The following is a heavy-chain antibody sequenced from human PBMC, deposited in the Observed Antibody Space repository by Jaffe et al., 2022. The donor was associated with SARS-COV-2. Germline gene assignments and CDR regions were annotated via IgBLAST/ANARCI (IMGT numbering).Heavy chain of an antibody. Sequence: EVQLVESGGGLVQPGRSLRLSCAASGFTFDDYAMHWVRQAPGKGLEWVSGISWNSGSIGYADSVKGRFTISRDNAKNSLYLQMNSLRAEDTALYYCAKSGGLGRDAFDIWGQGTMVTVSS. CDR1: GFTFDDYA. J-gene: IGHJ3*02. V-gene: IGHV3-9*01. CDR2: ISWNSGSI. D-gene: IGHD4-17*01. CDR3: AKSGGLGRDAFDI.